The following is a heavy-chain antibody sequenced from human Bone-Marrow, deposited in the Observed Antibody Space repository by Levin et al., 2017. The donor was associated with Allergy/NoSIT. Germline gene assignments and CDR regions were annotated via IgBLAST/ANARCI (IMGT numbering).Heavy chain of an antibody. V-gene: IGHV3-23*01. J-gene: IGHJ4*02. CDR2: ISDSGDRT. CDR1: KFTFSSFA. D-gene: IGHD3-16*01. Sequence: QPGGSLRLSCAASKFTFSSFAMSWVRQAPGKGQEWVSAISDSGDRTYYEDSVKGRFTISRDNSKNALYLQMNSLRADDTAVYYCVKEQGRDSYADNWGQGTLVTVSS. CDR3: VKEQGRDSYADN.